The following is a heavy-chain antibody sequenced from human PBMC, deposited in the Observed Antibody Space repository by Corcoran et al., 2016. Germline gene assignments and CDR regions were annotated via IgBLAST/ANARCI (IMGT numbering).Heavy chain of an antibody. CDR1: GDSVSSNSAT. CDR2: TYYRSKWNN. D-gene: IGHD1-26*01. J-gene: IGHJ5*02. V-gene: IGHV6-1*01. CDR3: ARSAYYKEWFDP. Sequence: QVHLQQSGPGLVKPSQTLSLTCAISGDSVSSNSATWNWIRQSPSRGLEWLGRTYYRSKWNNDYAVSVKSRITINPDTTKYQDSLQLNSVTPEDTAVYYCARSAYYKEWFDPWGQGTLVTVSS.